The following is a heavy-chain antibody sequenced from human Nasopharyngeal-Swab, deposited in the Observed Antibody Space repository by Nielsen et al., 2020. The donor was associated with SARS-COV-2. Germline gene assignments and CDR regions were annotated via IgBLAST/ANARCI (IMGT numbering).Heavy chain of an antibody. J-gene: IGHJ4*02. D-gene: IGHD3-10*01. Sequence: GESLKISCTGSGYRFDNYWIGWVRQMPGKVLEWMGIIYPDDSDTRYSPSFQGLVTISADESFSTAYLQWSSLKASDTAMYYCARTEYGSGTNFDHWGQGTLVTVSS. CDR1: GYRFDNYW. CDR2: IYPDDSDT. V-gene: IGHV5-51*01. CDR3: ARTEYGSGTNFDH.